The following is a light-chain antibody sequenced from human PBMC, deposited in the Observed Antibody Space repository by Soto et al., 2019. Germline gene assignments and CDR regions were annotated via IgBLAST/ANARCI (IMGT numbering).Light chain of an antibody. V-gene: IGLV1-44*01. J-gene: IGLJ1*01. CDR3: AAWDSSLNADV. CDR2: GNH. Sequence: QSLITQPPSVSVTPGQSVTSSFCESRSNTGTDSVNWLQHLPGTTHKPLIYGNHQRPSGVPDRFTFSKSGTSASLVISGLQSADEADYYCAAWDSSLNADVFGTGTKVTVL. CDR1: RSNTGTDS.